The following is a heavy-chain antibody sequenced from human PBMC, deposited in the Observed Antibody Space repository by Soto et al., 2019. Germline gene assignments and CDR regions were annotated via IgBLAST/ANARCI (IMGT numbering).Heavy chain of an antibody. V-gene: IGHV1-69*13. Sequence: SVKVSCKASGGTFSSYAISWVRQAPGQGLEWMGGIIPILGTANYAQKFQGRVTITADESTSTAYMDLSSLRSEDTAVYYCARDLKRYYDSSGYGYYYYGMDVWGQGTTVTVS. CDR1: GGTFSSYA. J-gene: IGHJ6*02. D-gene: IGHD3-22*01. CDR2: IIPILGTA. CDR3: ARDLKRYYDSSGYGYYYYGMDV.